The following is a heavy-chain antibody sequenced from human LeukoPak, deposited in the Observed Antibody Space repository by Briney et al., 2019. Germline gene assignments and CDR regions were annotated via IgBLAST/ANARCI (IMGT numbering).Heavy chain of an antibody. J-gene: IGHJ4*02. Sequence: GGSLRLSCAASTFNFAMSWVRQPAGKRLEWVSAISGSGDSTFYADSVKGRFTISRDNSKNTLYLQMNSLRVEDTATYYCAKGHFASSSFFDVWGQGTLVTVSS. CDR2: ISGSGDST. V-gene: IGHV3-23*01. D-gene: IGHD6-6*01. CDR3: AKGHFASSSFFDV. CDR1: TFNFA.